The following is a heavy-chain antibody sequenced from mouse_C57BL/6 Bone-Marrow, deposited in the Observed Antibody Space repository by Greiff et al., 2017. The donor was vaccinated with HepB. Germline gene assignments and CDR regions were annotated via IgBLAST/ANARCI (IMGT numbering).Heavy chain of an antibody. CDR2: IFPGSGST. Sequence: VQLQQSGPELVKPGASVKISCKASGYTFTDYYINWVKQRPGQGLEWIGWIFPGSGSTYYNEKFKGKATLTVDKSSSTAYMLFSSLTSEDSAVYFCARDDSLYFDYWGQGTTLTVSS. CDR1: GYTFTDYY. V-gene: IGHV1-75*01. D-gene: IGHD2-4*01. CDR3: ARDDSLYFDY. J-gene: IGHJ2*01.